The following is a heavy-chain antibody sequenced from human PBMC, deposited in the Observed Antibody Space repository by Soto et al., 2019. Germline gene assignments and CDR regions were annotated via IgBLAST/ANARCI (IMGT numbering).Heavy chain of an antibody. CDR1: GGSISSGGYY. V-gene: IGHV4-31*03. CDR2: IYYSGST. CDR3: ARDNWNYGTVAFDI. J-gene: IGHJ3*02. D-gene: IGHD1-7*01. Sequence: QVQLQESGPGLVKPSQTLSLTCTVSGGSISSGGYYWSWIRQHPGKGLEWIGYIYYSGSTYYNPSLKSRVTISVDTSKNQFSLKLSSVTAADTAVYYCARDNWNYGTVAFDIWGQGTMVTVSS.